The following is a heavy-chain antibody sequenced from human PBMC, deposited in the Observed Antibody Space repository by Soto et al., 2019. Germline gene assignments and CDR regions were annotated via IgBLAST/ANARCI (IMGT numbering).Heavy chain of an antibody. D-gene: IGHD6-13*01. CDR2: INTSHGNT. CDR1: GYAFTNYG. CDR3: ARSPGYSASWGYFYYGMKI. Sequence: QVQLVQSGAELKEPGASVTVSCKASGYAFTNYGISWVRQAPGQGLEWMGWINTSHGNTKYAQKLQGRVTMTKDTSKSTAYMELTSLRSDDTAVYYCARSPGYSASWGYFYYGMKICGQGIKVLVSS. J-gene: IGHJ6*02. V-gene: IGHV1-18*01.